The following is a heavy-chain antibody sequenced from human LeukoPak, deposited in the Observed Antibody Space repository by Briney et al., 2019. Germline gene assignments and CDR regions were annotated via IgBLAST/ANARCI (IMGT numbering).Heavy chain of an antibody. CDR3: AKAVAATGHYYFGMDV. D-gene: IGHD6-19*01. Sequence: GGSLRLSCTASGFTFSSYGMHWVRQAPSKGLEWVAVIWFDGSNKYYADSVKGRLTISRDNSKSTLYLQMNSLRAEDTAVYYCAKAVAATGHYYFGMDVWGQGITVTVSS. V-gene: IGHV3-33*06. CDR1: GFTFSSYG. CDR2: IWFDGSNK. J-gene: IGHJ6*02.